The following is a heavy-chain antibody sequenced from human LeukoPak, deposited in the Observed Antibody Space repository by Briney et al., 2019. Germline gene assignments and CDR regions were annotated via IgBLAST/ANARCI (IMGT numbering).Heavy chain of an antibody. Sequence: SSETLSLTCAVYGGSFSGYYWSWIRQPPGKGLEWIGEINHSGSTNYNPSLKSRVTISVDTSKNQFSLKLSSVTAADTAVYYCARRAGAYSHPYDYWGQGTLVTVSS. CDR2: INHSGST. CDR3: ARRAGAYSHPYDY. D-gene: IGHD4/OR15-4a*01. V-gene: IGHV4-34*01. J-gene: IGHJ4*02. CDR1: GGSFSGYY.